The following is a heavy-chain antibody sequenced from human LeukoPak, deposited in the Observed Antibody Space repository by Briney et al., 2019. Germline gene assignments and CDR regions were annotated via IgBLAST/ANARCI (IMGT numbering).Heavy chain of an antibody. CDR3: AKGFGYNSGWGCRFTY. V-gene: IGHV3-23*01. CDR2: ISDSGGRT. J-gene: IGHJ4*02. CDR1: DFTFSSYA. Sequence: GGSLRLSCAASDFTFSSYAMSWVRQAPGKGLEWVSAISDSGGRTYYADSVKGRFTISRDNSKNTLYLQMSSLRAEDTAVYYCAKGFGYNSGWGCRFTYWGQGTLVTVSS. D-gene: IGHD6-19*01.